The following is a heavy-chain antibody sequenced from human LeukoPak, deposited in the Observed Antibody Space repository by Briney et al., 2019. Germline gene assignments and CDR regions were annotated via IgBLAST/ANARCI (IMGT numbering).Heavy chain of an antibody. CDR1: GYTFTSYD. CDR3: ARDRNYMVRGVITPGY. J-gene: IGHJ4*02. Sequence: ASVKVSCKASGYTFTSYDINWVRQATGQGLEWMGWINPNSGGTNYAQKFQGRVTMTRDTSISTAYMELSRLRSDDTAVYYCARDRNYMVRGVITPGYWGQGTLVTASS. D-gene: IGHD3-10*01. CDR2: INPNSGGT. V-gene: IGHV1-2*02.